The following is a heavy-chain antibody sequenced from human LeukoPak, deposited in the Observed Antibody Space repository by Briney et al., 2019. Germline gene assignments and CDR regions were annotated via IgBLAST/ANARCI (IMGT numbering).Heavy chain of an antibody. Sequence: PGGSLRLSCAASGFTFISYWMHWVRQAPGKGLEWVSYISSSGSTIYYADSVKGRFTISRDNAKNSLYLQMNSLRAEDTAVYYCAELGITMIGGVWGKGTTVTISS. CDR2: ISSSGSTI. D-gene: IGHD3-10*02. CDR3: AELGITMIGGV. CDR1: GFTFISYW. J-gene: IGHJ6*04. V-gene: IGHV3-48*04.